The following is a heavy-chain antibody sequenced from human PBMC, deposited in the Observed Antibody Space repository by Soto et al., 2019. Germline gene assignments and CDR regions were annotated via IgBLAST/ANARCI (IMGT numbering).Heavy chain of an antibody. V-gene: IGHV4-39*01. CDR3: GWVPSARGTYFYFYYGLDV. CDR2: IFYSGST. D-gene: IGHD3-3*01. CDR1: GGSISSYY. Sequence: SETLSLTCTVSGGSISSYYWGWIRQPPGKGLEWIGSIFYSGSTYYNPSLKSRVTISVDTSKNQFSLKLSSVTAADTAVYYCGWVPSARGTYFYFYYGLDVWGQGPTLTLS. J-gene: IGHJ6*02.